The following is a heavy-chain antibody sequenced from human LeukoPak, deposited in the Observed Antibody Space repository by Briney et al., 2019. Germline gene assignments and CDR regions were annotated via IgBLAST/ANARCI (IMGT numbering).Heavy chain of an antibody. V-gene: IGHV3-23*01. CDR1: GFMFSSYA. Sequence: PGGSLRLSCSASGFMFSSYAFHWVRQAPGKGLEWVSTITGSGDSTYYADSVKGRFTISRDNSKNSLYLQMNSLRAEDTAVYYCAKGSAVADLYFDYWGQGTLVTVSS. J-gene: IGHJ4*02. D-gene: IGHD6-19*01. CDR2: ITGSGDST. CDR3: AKGSAVADLYFDY.